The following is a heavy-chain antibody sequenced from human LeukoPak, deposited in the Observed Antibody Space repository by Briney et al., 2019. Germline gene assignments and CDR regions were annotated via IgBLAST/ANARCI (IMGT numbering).Heavy chain of an antibody. CDR1: GFTFSDYW. D-gene: IGHD5-12*01. J-gene: IGHJ5*02. V-gene: IGHV3-74*03. CDR2: IKGNGGVT. CDR3: SNSDYFDH. Sequence: GGSLRLSCTASGFTFSDYWMNWVRQAPGKGPKWVSRIKGNGGVTTYADSVKGRFTISRDNAKNTLYLQMDSLRVDDTAVYYCSNSDYFDHWGRGTLVTVSS.